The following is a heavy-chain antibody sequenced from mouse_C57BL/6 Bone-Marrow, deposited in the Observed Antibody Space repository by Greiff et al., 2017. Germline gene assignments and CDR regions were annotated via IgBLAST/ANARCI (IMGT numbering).Heavy chain of an antibody. D-gene: IGHD2-3*01. Sequence: VQLQQSGAELVRPGASVTLSCKASGYTFTDYEMHWVKQTPVHGLEWIGAIDPETGGTAYNQKFKGKAILTADKSSSTAYMELRSLTSEDSAVYYCTNDGYYTWFAYWGQGTLVTVSA. V-gene: IGHV1-15*01. CDR2: IDPETGGT. J-gene: IGHJ3*01. CDR3: TNDGYYTWFAY. CDR1: GYTFTDYE.